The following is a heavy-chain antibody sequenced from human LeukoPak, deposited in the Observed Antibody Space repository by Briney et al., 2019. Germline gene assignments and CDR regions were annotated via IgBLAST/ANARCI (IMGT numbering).Heavy chain of an antibody. CDR1: GGSISSSSYY. V-gene: IGHV4-39*01. CDR3: ARHKWERGYSYGYGPGDY. Sequence: KPSETLSLTCTVSGGSISSSSYYWGWIRQPPGKGLEWIGSIYYSGSTYYNPSLKSRVTISVDTSKNQFSLKLSSVTAADTAVYYCARHKWERGYSYGYGPGDYWGQGTLVTVSS. J-gene: IGHJ4*02. CDR2: IYYSGST. D-gene: IGHD5-18*01.